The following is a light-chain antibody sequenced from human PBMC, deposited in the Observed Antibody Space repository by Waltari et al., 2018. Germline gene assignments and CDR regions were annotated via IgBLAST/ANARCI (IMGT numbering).Light chain of an antibody. V-gene: IGLV1-44*01. CDR2: TND. CDR1: SSDIGSNT. CDR3: ATWDDRLNGPV. J-gene: IGLJ2*01. Sequence: QSVLTQPPSASGTPGQRVTIPCSGSSSDIGSNTVNWYQHLPGTAPKLLIYTNDQRPSGVPDRFSGSKSGTSASLAISGLQSEDEADYYCATWDDRLNGPVFGGGTKLTVL.